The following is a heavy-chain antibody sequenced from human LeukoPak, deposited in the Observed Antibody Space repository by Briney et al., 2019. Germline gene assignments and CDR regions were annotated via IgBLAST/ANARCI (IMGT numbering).Heavy chain of an antibody. D-gene: IGHD2-2*01. CDR2: INPNSGGT. V-gene: IGHV1-2*02. Sequence: ASVKVSCKASGYTFTGYYLHWVRQAPGQGLEWMGWINPNSGGTNYAQKFQGRVTMTRDTSISTAYMELSRLRSDDTAVYYCARGIVVVPAARDFDYWGQGTLVTVSS. CDR1: GYTFTGYY. J-gene: IGHJ4*02. CDR3: ARGIVVVPAARDFDY.